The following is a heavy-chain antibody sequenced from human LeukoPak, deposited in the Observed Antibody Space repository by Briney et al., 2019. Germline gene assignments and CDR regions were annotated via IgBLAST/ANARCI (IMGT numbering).Heavy chain of an antibody. Sequence: GRSLRLSCAASGFTFDDYTMHWVRQAPGKGLEWVSGITWNSGSIGYADSVRGRFTISRDNAKNSLYLEMNSLRAEATALYYCAKEDHFASWGQGTLVTVSS. J-gene: IGHJ4*02. CDR1: GFTFDDYT. CDR3: AKEDHFAS. CDR2: ITWNSGSI. V-gene: IGHV3-9*01.